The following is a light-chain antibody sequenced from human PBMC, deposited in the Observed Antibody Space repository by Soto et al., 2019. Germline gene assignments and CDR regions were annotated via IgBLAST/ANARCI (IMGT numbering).Light chain of an antibody. J-gene: IGKJ4*01. Sequence: EIQMTQSPSSLSASVGDRITITCRASQYISNYFNWYQQKPGKAPKLLIYAASSLQSGVPSRFSGSGSGTDFTLTISRLQPEDFATYYCQQTFSTPVTFGGGTKVEMK. V-gene: IGKV1-39*01. CDR2: AAS. CDR3: QQTFSTPVT. CDR1: QYISNY.